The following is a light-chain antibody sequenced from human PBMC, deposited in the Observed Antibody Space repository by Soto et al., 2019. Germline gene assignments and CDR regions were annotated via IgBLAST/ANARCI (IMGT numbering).Light chain of an antibody. J-gene: IGKJ5*01. V-gene: IGKV3-15*01. CDR2: GAS. Sequence: EIVLTQSPGTLSLSQGERATLSCRASQSVSNNYLAWYQQKPGQAPRLLIYGASTRATGIPARFSGSGSGTEFTLTISSLQSEDFAVYYCQQYNNWPPITFGQGTRLEI. CDR3: QQYNNWPPIT. CDR1: QSVSNN.